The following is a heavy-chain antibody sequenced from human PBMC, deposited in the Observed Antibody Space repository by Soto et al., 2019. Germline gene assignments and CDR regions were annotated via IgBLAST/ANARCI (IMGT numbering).Heavy chain of an antibody. CDR1: GFTFSSYS. Sequence: GGSLRLSCAASGFTFSSYSMNWVRQAPGKGLEWVSYISSSSDPAPPVYAASAKGRFTISRDDSKNTAYLQMNSLKAEDTAVYFCALVGGSDCFDQWGQGTLVTVSS. J-gene: IGHJ4*02. CDR2: ISSSSDPAPP. CDR3: ALVGGSDCFDQ. D-gene: IGHD1-26*01. V-gene: IGHV3-73*01.